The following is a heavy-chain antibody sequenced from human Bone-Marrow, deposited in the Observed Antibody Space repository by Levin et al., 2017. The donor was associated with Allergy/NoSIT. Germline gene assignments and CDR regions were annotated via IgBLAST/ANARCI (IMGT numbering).Heavy chain of an antibody. CDR2: ISWNSGSI. J-gene: IGHJ5*02. CDR1: GFTFDDYA. Sequence: SLKISCAASGFTFDDYAMHWVRQAPGKGLEWVSGISWNSGSIGYADSVKGRFTISRDNAKNSLYLQMNSLRAEDTALYYCAKDVFVRLYGGWFDPWGQGTLVTVSS. D-gene: IGHD4-17*01. CDR3: AKDVFVRLYGGWFDP. V-gene: IGHV3-9*01.